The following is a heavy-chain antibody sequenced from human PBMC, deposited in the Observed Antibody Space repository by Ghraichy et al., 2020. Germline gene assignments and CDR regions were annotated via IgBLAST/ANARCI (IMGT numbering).Heavy chain of an antibody. Sequence: GGSLRLSCAASGFTFSSYSMNWVRQAPGKGLEWVSSISSSSSYIYYADSVKGRFTISRDNAKNSLYLQMNSLRAEDTAVYYCARDQGWYVRYYYYGMDVWGQGTTVTVSS. D-gene: IGHD6-19*01. CDR3: ARDQGWYVRYYYYGMDV. J-gene: IGHJ6*02. CDR2: ISSSSSYI. V-gene: IGHV3-21*01. CDR1: GFTFSSYS.